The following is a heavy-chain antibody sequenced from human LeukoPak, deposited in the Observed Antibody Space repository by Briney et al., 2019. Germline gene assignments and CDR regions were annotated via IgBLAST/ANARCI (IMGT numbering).Heavy chain of an antibody. CDR3: ARGRSYDITDY. J-gene: IGHJ4*02. D-gene: IGHD3-9*01. CDR1: GGSISSHY. V-gene: IGHV4-59*11. CDR2: IYYSGST. Sequence: SETLSLTCTVSGGSISSHYWSWIRQPPGKGLEWVGYIYYSGSTNYNPSLKSRVTISVDTSKNQFSLKLSSVTAADTAVYYCARGRSYDITDYWGQGTLVTVSS.